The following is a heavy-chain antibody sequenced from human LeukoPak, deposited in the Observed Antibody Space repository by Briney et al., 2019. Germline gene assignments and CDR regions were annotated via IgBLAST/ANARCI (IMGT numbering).Heavy chain of an antibody. J-gene: IGHJ4*02. Sequence: PGGSLRLSCAASGLIFDDYTMHWVRQAPGKGLEWVSLISRNGAVTKYADSVRGRFTISRDNSKNTLYLQMNSLRAEDTAVYYCAKDPPHITMVREHYFDYWGQGTLVTVSS. CDR2: ISRNGAVT. D-gene: IGHD3-10*01. CDR3: AKDPPHITMVREHYFDY. CDR1: GLIFDDYT. V-gene: IGHV3-43*01.